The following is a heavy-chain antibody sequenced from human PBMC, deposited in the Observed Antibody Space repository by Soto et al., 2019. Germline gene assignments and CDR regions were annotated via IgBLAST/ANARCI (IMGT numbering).Heavy chain of an antibody. CDR1: GFTFSGSA. D-gene: IGHD2-15*01. CDR2: IRSKANSYAT. CDR3: VRDLGRYCNAGTCYSA. Sequence: GGSLRLSCAASGFTFSGSAMHWVRQASGKGLEWISRIRSKANSYATAYVASVKGRFTISRDDSKNTAYLQMISLRAEDTAVYYCVRDLGRYCNAGTCYSAWGQGALVTVSS. V-gene: IGHV3-73*01. J-gene: IGHJ5*02.